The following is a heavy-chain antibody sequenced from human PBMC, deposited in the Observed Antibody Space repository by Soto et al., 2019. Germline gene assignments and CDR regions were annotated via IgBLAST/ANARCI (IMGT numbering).Heavy chain of an antibody. Sequence: QVHLVQSGAEVKKPGASVKVSCKASGYTFTNYDINWVRQAPGQGLEWMGWISTYTGNTNYAQKLQGRVTMTTDTSTSTAYMELRSLRSDATAVYYCARGYYYGSGRPTPGGMDVWGQGTTVTVSS. J-gene: IGHJ6*02. V-gene: IGHV1-18*01. CDR2: ISTYTGNT. D-gene: IGHD3-10*01. CDR3: ARGYYYGSGRPTPGGMDV. CDR1: GYTFTNYD.